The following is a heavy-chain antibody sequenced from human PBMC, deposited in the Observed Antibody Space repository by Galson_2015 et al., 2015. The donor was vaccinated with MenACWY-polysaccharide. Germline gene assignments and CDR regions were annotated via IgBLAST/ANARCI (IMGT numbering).Heavy chain of an antibody. V-gene: IGHV3-7*01. Sequence: SLRLSCAASGFTFSSYWMSWVRQAPGKGLEWVANIKQDGSEKYYVDSVKGRFTISRDNAKNSLYLQMNSLRAEDTAVYYCARDRLDYGDYQGGYFQHWGQGTLVTVSS. CDR3: ARDRLDYGDYQGGYFQH. J-gene: IGHJ1*01. CDR1: GFTFSSYW. D-gene: IGHD4-17*01. CDR2: IKQDGSEK.